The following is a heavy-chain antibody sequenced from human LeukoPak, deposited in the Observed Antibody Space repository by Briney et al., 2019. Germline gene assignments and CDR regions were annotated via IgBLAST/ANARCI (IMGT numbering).Heavy chain of an antibody. CDR3: ARAVCQTIKLGDSSYFMDV. D-gene: IGHD6-6*01. J-gene: IGHJ6*04. Sequence: GGSLRLSCAASGFSFDDLGMNWVRQVPGEGLEWVAGIKWNGASTGYADSVRGRFAISRDNAKNSLYLQMNSLRAEDTALYYCARAVCQTIKLGDSSYFMDVWGKGTTVNVSP. V-gene: IGHV3-20*04. CDR1: GFSFDDLG. CDR2: IKWNGAST.